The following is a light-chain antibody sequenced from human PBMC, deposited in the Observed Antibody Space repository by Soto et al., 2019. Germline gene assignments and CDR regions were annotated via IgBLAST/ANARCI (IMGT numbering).Light chain of an antibody. CDR3: FSFTRSSTWV. V-gene: IGLV2-14*01. Sequence: QSVLTQPASVSGSPGQSITISCTGTSSDVGGYNYVSWSQQHPGKAPKLVIYEVSNRPSGVSIRFSGSKSGNTASLTISGLQAEDEADYYCFSFTRSSTWVFGGGTKLTVL. CDR2: EVS. CDR1: SSDVGGYNY. J-gene: IGLJ3*02.